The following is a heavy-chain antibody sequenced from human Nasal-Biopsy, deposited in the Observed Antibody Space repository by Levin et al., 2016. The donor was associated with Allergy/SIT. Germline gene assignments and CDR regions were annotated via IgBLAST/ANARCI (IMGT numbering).Heavy chain of an antibody. CDR3: AKDIGSAGTTIVDH. CDR2: LRWNSGSL. V-gene: IGHV3-9*01. Sequence: SLKISCAASGFTFDDYAMHWVRQAPGKGLEWVSGLRWNSGSLGYADSVKGRFTISRDNAKNSLYLQMNSLRAEDTALYYCAKDIGSAGTTIVDHWGQGTLVTVSS. CDR1: GFTFDDYA. J-gene: IGHJ4*02. D-gene: IGHD1-26*01.